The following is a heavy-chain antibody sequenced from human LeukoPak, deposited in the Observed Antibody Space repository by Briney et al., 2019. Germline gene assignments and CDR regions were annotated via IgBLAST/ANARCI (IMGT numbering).Heavy chain of an antibody. CDR3: ARDKAGYFDY. CDR2: TWYDGSNK. Sequence: GRSLRLSCAASGVTFSSYAMHWVRQAPGKGLEWVAVTWYDGSNKYYADSVKGRFTISRDNSKNTLYLQMNSLRAEDTAVYYCARDKAGYFDYWGQGTLVTVSS. CDR1: GVTFSSYA. V-gene: IGHV3-33*01. J-gene: IGHJ4*02.